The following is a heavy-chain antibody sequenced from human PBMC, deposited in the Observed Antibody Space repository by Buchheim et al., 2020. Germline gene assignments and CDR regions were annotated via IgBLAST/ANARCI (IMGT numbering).Heavy chain of an antibody. CDR2: INPNTGAT. V-gene: IGHV1-2*02. CDR3: AREGYDFWSGLSGPYGMDV. CDR1: GYTFTDYY. Sequence: QVQLVQSGADVKKPGASVKVSCKASGYTFTDYYIHWVRQAPGQGLEWMGWINPNTGATNFAQKFQGRVTMNREPSISTAPMEVSTLRSDDTAIYYCAREGYDFWSGLSGPYGMDVWGQGTT. J-gene: IGHJ6*02. D-gene: IGHD3-3*01.